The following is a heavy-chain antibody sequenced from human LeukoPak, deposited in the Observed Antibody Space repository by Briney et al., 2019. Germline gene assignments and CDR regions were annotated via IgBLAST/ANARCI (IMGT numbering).Heavy chain of an antibody. CDR2: IYHSGST. CDR3: AREETGEEGYYFYY. D-gene: IGHD1-1*01. Sequence: SETLSLTCTVSGYSISSGYYWGWIRQPPGKGLEWIGSIYHSGSTYYNPSLKSRVTISVDTSKNQFSLKLSSATAADTAVYYCAREETGEEGYYFYYWGQGTLVTVSS. CDR1: GYSISSGYY. V-gene: IGHV4-38-2*02. J-gene: IGHJ4*02.